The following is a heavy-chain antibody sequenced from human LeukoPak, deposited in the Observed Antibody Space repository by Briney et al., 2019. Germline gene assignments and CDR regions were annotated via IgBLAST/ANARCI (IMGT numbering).Heavy chain of an antibody. CDR2: ISAYNGNT. J-gene: IGHJ4*02. D-gene: IGHD5-24*01. V-gene: IGHV1-18*01. CDR1: GYTFTSYG. CDR3: ASSRNGDGYNYGGNFFDY. Sequence: ASVKVSCKASGYTFTSYGISWVRQAPGQGLEWMGWISAYNGNTNYAQKLQGRVTMTTDTSTSTAYMELRSLRSDDTAVYYCASSRNGDGYNYGGNFFDYWGQGTLVTVSS.